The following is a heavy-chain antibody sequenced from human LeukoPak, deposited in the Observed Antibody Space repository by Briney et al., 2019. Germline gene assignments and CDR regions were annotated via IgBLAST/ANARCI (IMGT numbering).Heavy chain of an antibody. V-gene: IGHV1-24*01. CDR3: TTGLLGYCSSTTCYGGVY. CDR2: FDPEDGET. J-gene: IGHJ4*02. D-gene: IGHD2-2*01. Sequence: ASVKVPCKVSGYTLNEISIHWVRQAPGKGLEWMGGFDPEDGETIYAQKFQGRVTMTEDTSTDTAYMELSSLRSEDTAVYYCTTGLLGYCSSTTCYGGVYWGQGTLVAVSS. CDR1: GYTLNEIS.